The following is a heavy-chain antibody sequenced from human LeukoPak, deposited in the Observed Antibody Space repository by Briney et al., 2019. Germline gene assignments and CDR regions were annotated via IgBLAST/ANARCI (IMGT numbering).Heavy chain of an antibody. CDR2: IYHSGST. J-gene: IGHJ3*02. D-gene: IGHD1-14*01. CDR1: GGSISSGGYY. CDR3: ARVAPGGNDAFDI. Sequence: PSETLSLTCTVSGGSISSGGYYWSWIRQPPGKGLEWIGYIYHSGSTYYNPSLKSRVTISVDRSKNQFSLKLSSVTAADTAVYYCARVAPGGNDAFDIWGQGTMVTVSS. V-gene: IGHV4-30-2*01.